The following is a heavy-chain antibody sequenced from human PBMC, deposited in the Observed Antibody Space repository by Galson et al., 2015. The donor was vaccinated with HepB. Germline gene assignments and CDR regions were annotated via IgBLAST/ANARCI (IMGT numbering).Heavy chain of an antibody. D-gene: IGHD2-21*02. V-gene: IGHV4-34*01. CDR2: INHSGST. J-gene: IGHJ6*02. CDR1: GGSFSGYY. Sequence: SETLSLTCAVYGGSFSGYYWSWIRQPPGKGLEWIGEINHSGSTNYNPSLKSRVTISVDTSKNQFSLKLSSVTAADTAVYYCARDIVVVTAHYYYGMDVWGQGTTVTVSS. CDR3: ARDIVVVTAHYYYGMDV.